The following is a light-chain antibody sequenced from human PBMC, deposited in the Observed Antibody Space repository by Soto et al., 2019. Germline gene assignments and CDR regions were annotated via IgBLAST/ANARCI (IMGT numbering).Light chain of an antibody. J-gene: IGKJ1*01. Sequence: DIQLTQSPSTLSASVGDRVTITCRASQSISSWLAWYQQKPGKAPKLLIYDASSLESGVPSRFSGSGSGTEFTLTISSLPPDDFATYYCQQYNSYSQTCGQGTKGDIK. CDR3: QQYNSYSQT. CDR1: QSISSW. V-gene: IGKV1-5*01. CDR2: DAS.